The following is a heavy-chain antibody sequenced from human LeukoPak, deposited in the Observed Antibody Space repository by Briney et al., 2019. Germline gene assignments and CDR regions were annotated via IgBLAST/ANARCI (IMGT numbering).Heavy chain of an antibody. CDR1: GGTFSSYA. CDR2: ISAYNGNT. CDR3: AREIVGATADY. J-gene: IGHJ4*02. Sequence: ASVKVSCKASGGTFSSYAISWMRQAPGQGLEWMGWISAYNGNTNYAQKLQGRVTMTTDTSTSTAYMELRSLRSDDTAVYYCAREIVGATADYWGQGTLVTVSS. V-gene: IGHV1-18*01. D-gene: IGHD1-26*01.